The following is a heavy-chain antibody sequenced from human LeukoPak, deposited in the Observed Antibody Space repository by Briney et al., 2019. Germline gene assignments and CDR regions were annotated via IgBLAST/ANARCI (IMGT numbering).Heavy chain of an antibody. Sequence: ASVKVSCKASGCTFTSYDINWVRQATGQGLEWMGWMNPNSGNTGYAQKFQGRVTITADESTSTAYMELSSLRSEDTAVYYCARDPGVGATGYWGQGTLVTVSS. CDR2: MNPNSGNT. J-gene: IGHJ4*02. CDR3: ARDPGVGATGY. D-gene: IGHD1-26*01. V-gene: IGHV1-8*01. CDR1: GCTFTSYD.